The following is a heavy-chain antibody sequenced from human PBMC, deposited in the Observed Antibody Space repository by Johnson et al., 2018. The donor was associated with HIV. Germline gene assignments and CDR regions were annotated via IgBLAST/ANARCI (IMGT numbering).Heavy chain of an antibody. V-gene: IGHV3-20*04. CDR3: ARDGESQQLPLGDAFDV. Sequence: EMQLVESGGGLVQPGGSLRLSCAASGFTFDDYGMTWVRQAPGKGLEWVSGINWNGGSTGYADSVKGRFTISRDNSKNTLSLQMISLRAEDTAMYYCARDGESQQLPLGDAFDVWGQGTMVTVSS. J-gene: IGHJ3*01. CDR2: INWNGGST. D-gene: IGHD6-13*01. CDR1: GFTFDDYG.